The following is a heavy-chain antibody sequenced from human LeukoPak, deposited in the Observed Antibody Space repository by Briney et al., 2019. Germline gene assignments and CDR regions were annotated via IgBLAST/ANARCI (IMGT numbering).Heavy chain of an antibody. V-gene: IGHV1-2*02. D-gene: IGHD6-25*01. CDR1: GYTFTGYY. Sequence: VASVTVSCKASGYTFTGYYIHWVRQAPGQGLEWMGWINPNSGGTNYAQYFQDRVTMTRDTSTSTVYMELSRLRSDDTAVYYCARVLSGYENYFVYWGQGTLVTVSS. J-gene: IGHJ4*02. CDR2: INPNSGGT. CDR3: ARVLSGYENYFVY.